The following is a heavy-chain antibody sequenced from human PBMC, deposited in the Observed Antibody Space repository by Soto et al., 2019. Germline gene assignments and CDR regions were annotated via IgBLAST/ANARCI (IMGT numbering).Heavy chain of an antibody. CDR3: ARVSGSYYYGMDV. CDR2: FYHSGST. V-gene: IGHV4-39*07. CDR1: GGSISTNSYS. D-gene: IGHD1-26*01. J-gene: IGHJ6*02. Sequence: ASETLSLTCTVSGGSISTNSYSWGWIRQPPGQGLEWIGHFYHSGSTHYNPSLKSRVTISVDKSKNQFSLKLSSVTAADTAVYYCARVSGSYYYGMDVWGQGTTVTVSS.